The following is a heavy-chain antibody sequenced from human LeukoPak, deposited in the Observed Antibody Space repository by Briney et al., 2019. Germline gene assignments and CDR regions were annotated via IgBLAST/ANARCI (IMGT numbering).Heavy chain of an antibody. CDR2: IRSKAYGGTT. D-gene: IGHD2-2*01. CDR3: TRDSPVGPYQPLDY. V-gene: IGHV3-49*04. CDR1: GFTFSNAW. Sequence: GGSLRLSCAASGFTFSNAWMSWVRQAPGKGLEWVGFIRSKAYGGTTEYAASVKGRFTISRDDSKSIAYLQMNSLKTEDTAVYYCTRDSPVGPYQPLDYWGQGTLVTVSS. J-gene: IGHJ4*02.